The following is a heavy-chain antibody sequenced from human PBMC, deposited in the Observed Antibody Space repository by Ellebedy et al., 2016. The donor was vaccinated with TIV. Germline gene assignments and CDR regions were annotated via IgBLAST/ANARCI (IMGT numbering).Heavy chain of an antibody. CDR1: GFTVSSNY. V-gene: IGHV3-7*01. D-gene: IGHD4-17*01. Sequence: GESLKISCAASGFTVSSNYMSWVRQTPGKGLEWVANIYQDGSDEYYVDSVKGRFTISRDNDNKALFLQMNSLRVEDTAVYYCARRGSYGDYAVQINSWFDPWGQGTLVTVSS. CDR2: IYQDGSDE. CDR3: ARRGSYGDYAVQINSWFDP. J-gene: IGHJ5*02.